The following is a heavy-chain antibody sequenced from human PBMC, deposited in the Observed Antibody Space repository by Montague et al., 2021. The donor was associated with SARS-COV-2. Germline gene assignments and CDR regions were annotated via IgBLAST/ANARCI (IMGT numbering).Heavy chain of an antibody. V-gene: IGHV4-34*01. Sequence: SETLSLTCAVYGGSFSGNYWSWIRQPPGKGLEWIGEINHYGSTNXNPSLKSGVTMSVDTSKNQFSLKLSSVTAADTAVYYCARGLPVTTLFYYFGMDVWGQGTTVTVSS. CDR3: ARGLPVTTLFYYFGMDV. J-gene: IGHJ6*02. CDR1: GGSFSGNY. CDR2: INHYGST. D-gene: IGHD4-11*01.